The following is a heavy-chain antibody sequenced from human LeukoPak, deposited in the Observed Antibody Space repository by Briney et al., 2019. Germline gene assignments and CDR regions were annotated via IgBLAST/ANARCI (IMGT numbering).Heavy chain of an antibody. CDR2: IYYSGST. J-gene: IGHJ4*02. V-gene: IGHV4-59*01. Sequence: PSETLSLTCTVSGGSISSYYWSWIRQPPGKGLEWIGYIYYSGSTNYNPSLKSRVTISVDTSKNQFSLKLSSVTAADTAVYYCARVGTIFGVVTTLEPFFDYWGQGTLVTVSS. CDR1: GGSISSYY. D-gene: IGHD3-3*01. CDR3: ARVGTIFGVVTTLEPFFDY.